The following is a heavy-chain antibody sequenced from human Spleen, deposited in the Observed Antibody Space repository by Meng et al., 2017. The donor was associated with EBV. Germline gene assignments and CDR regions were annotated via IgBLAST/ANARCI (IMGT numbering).Heavy chain of an antibody. CDR2: ISGYNGNT. V-gene: IGHV1-18*01. CDR1: GYTFSDYA. CDR3: ARAHGDYEFDF. D-gene: IGHD4-17*01. Sequence: QVQLVQSGSELKKPGASVKVSCKASGYTFSDYAIAWVRQAPGQGLEWMGWISGYNGNTHYARSVQGRVTMTTDTSTSTAYMELRSLRSDDTAVYYCARAHGDYEFDFWGQGTLVTASS. J-gene: IGHJ4*02.